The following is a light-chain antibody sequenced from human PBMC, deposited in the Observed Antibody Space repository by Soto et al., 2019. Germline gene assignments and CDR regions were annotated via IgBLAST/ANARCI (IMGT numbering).Light chain of an antibody. V-gene: IGKV1-5*03. CDR3: QQYNAWYT. CDR2: KAS. CDR1: QNINTW. Sequence: DIQMTQSPSTLSASVGDRVTITCRASQNINTWLAWYQQKPGKAPNLLIYKASTTASGVPSRFSGSGSGTEFTLTISSLQPDDFATYFCQQYNAWYTFGQGTKPELK. J-gene: IGKJ2*01.